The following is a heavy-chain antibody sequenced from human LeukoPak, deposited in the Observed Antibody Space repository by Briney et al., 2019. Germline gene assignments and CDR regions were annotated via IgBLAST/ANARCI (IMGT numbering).Heavy chain of an antibody. D-gene: IGHD4-17*01. CDR2: INPNSGGT. CDR1: GYTFTGYY. V-gene: IGHV1-2*02. Sequence: ASVKVSCKASGYTFTGYYMHWVRQAPGQGLEWMGWINPNSGGTSYAQKFQGRVTMTRDMSTSTVYMELSSLRSEDTAVYYCARDYGDYVSDYWGQGTLVTVSS. CDR3: ARDYGDYVSDY. J-gene: IGHJ4*02.